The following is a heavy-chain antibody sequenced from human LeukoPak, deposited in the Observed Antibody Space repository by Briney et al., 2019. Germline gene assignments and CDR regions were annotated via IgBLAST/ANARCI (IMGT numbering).Heavy chain of an antibody. CDR2: ISSNGGST. Sequence: GGSLRLFCAASGFTFSNYAMYWVRQAPGKGLEYVSAISSNGGSTDYANSVKGRFNISRDNSKNRLFLQMGSLRAEDMAVYYCARGGYYDSSGSFEYWGQGTLVTVSS. CDR1: GFTFSNYA. J-gene: IGHJ4*02. CDR3: ARGGYYDSSGSFEY. V-gene: IGHV3-64*01. D-gene: IGHD3-22*01.